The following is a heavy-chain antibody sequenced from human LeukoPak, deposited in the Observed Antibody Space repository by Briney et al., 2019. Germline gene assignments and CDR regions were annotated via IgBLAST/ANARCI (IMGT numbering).Heavy chain of an antibody. CDR1: GYTFTSYY. CDR3: ARAVPSSRYYYYGMDV. J-gene: IGHJ6*02. CDR2: INPSGGST. V-gene: IGHV1-46*01. Sequence: GSVKVSCKASGYTFTSYYMHWVRQAPGQGLEWMGIINPSGGSTSYAQKFQGRVTMTRDTSTSTVYMELSSLRSEDTAVYYCARAVPSSRYYYYGMDVWGQGTTVTVSS.